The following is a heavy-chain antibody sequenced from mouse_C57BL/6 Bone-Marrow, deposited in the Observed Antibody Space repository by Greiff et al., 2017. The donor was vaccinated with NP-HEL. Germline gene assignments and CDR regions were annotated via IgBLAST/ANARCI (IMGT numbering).Heavy chain of an antibody. CDR1: GYTFTSYW. V-gene: IGHV1-50*01. J-gene: IGHJ3*01. CDR3: AREGAGPWFAY. CDR2: IDPSDSYT. Sequence: QVQLQQPGAELVKPGASVKLSCKASGYTFTSYWMQWVKQRPGQGLEWIGAIDPSDSYTNYNQKFKGKATLTVDTSSSTAYMQLSSLTSEDSAVYYCAREGAGPWFAYWGKGTLVTVSA. D-gene: IGHD3-3*01.